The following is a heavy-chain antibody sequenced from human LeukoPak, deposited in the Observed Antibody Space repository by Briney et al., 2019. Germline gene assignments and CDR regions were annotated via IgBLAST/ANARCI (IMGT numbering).Heavy chain of an antibody. Sequence: SETLSLTCTVSGGSISSYYWSWIRQPPGKGLEWIGYIYTSGSTNYNPSLKSRVTISVDTSKNQSSLKLSSVTAADTAVYYCARHAYYYVSSGYYADFDYWGQGTLVTVSS. CDR3: ARHAYYYVSSGYYADFDY. J-gene: IGHJ4*02. CDR2: IYTSGST. V-gene: IGHV4-4*09. CDR1: GGSISSYY. D-gene: IGHD3-22*01.